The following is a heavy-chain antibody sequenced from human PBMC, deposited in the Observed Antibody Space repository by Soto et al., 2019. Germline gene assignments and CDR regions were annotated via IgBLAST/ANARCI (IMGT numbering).Heavy chain of an antibody. CDR3: ERGGFGYYNYGMAV. CDR2: IGTAGDT. CDR1: GFTFSSYD. Sequence: EVQLVESGGGLVQPGGSLRLSCAASGFTFSSYDMHWVRQATGKGLEWVSAIGTAGDTYYPGSVKGRFTISRENAKNSLYFQMNGLRAGDTAVYYCERGGFGYYNYGMAVWGQGTTVTVSS. V-gene: IGHV3-13*01. J-gene: IGHJ6*02. D-gene: IGHD3-10*01.